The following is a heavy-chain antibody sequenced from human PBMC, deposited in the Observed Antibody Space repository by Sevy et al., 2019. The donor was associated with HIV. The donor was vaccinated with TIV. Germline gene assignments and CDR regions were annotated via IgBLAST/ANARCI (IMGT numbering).Heavy chain of an antibody. V-gene: IGHV3-33*01. CDR1: GFTFISYG. J-gene: IGHJ4*02. CDR3: VRESPSDWYLDS. CDR2: IWYDGSNK. D-gene: IGHD2-2*01. Sequence: GGSLRLSCAASGFTFISYGMHWVRQAPGKGLEWVAVIWYDGSNKYYADSVKGRFTISRDNSKNTLYLQMNSLRAEDTAVYYCVRESPSDWYLDSWGQGTLVTVSS.